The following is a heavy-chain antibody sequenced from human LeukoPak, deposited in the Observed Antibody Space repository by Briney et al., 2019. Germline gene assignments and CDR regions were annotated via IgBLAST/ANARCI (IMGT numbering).Heavy chain of an antibody. CDR2: IYPGDSDT. Sequence: KGGESLKISCKGSGYSFTSYWIGWVRQMPGKGLEWMGIIYPGDSDTRYSPSFQGQVTISADKSISTAYLQWSSLKASDTAMYYCARRGYCSGGSCSRFDPWGQGTLVTVSS. D-gene: IGHD2-15*01. J-gene: IGHJ5*02. CDR1: GYSFTSYW. V-gene: IGHV5-51*01. CDR3: ARRGYCSGGSCSRFDP.